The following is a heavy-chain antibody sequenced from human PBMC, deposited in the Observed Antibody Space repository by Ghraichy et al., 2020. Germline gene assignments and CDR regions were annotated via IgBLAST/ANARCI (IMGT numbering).Heavy chain of an antibody. D-gene: IGHD4-17*01. CDR1: GFTFSGSA. CDR2: IRSKANSYAT. CDR3: TRHDSFGYGDYDY. J-gene: IGHJ4*02. V-gene: IGHV3-73*01. Sequence: GSLRLSCAASGFTFSGSAMHWVRQASGKGLEWVGRIRSKANSYATAYAASVNGRFTISRDDSKNTAYLQMNSLKTEDTAVYYCTRHDSFGYGDYDYWGQGTLVTVSS.